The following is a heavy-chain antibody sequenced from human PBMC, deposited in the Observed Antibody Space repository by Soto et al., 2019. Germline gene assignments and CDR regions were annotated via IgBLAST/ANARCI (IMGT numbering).Heavy chain of an antibody. CDR1: GGTFSSYA. J-gene: IGHJ3*02. V-gene: IGHV1-69*10. D-gene: IGHD3-22*01. CDR2: IIASNGNT. CDR3: ARSRGYYDSSGYHPDAFDI. Sequence: ASVKVSCKASGGTFSSYAISWVRQAPGQGLEWMGWIIASNGNTNYAQKFQGRVTITRDTSASTAYMELSSLRSEDTAVYYCARSRGYYDSSGYHPDAFDIWGQGTMVTVS.